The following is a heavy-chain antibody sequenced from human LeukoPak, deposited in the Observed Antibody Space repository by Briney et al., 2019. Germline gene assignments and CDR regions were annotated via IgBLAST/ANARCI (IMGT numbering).Heavy chain of an antibody. CDR1: GFSFDVHA. CDR2: IGGPAET. CDR3: AKDWTSHNGVYDCLDF. Sequence: GGSLRLSCAASGFSFDVHAMTWVRQAPGKGPEWVATIGGPAETFYAVSVRGRFTISRDNSRYTLYLQMNRLRAEDSALYYCAKDWTSHNGVYDCLDFWGQGTQVTVSS. D-gene: IGHD3-16*01. J-gene: IGHJ4*02. V-gene: IGHV3-23*01.